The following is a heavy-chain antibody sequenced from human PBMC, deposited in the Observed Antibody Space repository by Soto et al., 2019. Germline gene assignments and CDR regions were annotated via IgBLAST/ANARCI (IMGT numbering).Heavy chain of an antibody. V-gene: IGHV3-48*03. CDR3: ARDASLVVEDTGGWFDP. D-gene: IGHD1-26*01. CDR1: GFTFSSYE. Sequence: GGSLRLSCAASGFTFSSYEMNWVRQAPGKGLEWVSYISSSGRTIYYADSVKGRFTISRDNAKNSLYLEMNSLRAEDTAVYYCARDASLVVEDTGGWFDPWGQGTLVTVSS. CDR2: ISSSGRTI. J-gene: IGHJ5*02.